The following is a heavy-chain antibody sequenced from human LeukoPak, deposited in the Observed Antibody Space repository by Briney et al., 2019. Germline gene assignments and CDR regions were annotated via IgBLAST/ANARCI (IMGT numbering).Heavy chain of an antibody. J-gene: IGHJ6*03. CDR3: ARDVTMVRGVTNCMDV. V-gene: IGHV3-21*01. Sequence: GGSLRLSCAASGFTFSSYSMNWVRQAPGKGLEWVSSISSSSSYIYYADSVKGRFTISRDNAKNSLYLQMSSLRAEDTAVYYCARDVTMVRGVTNCMDVWGKGTTVTVPS. D-gene: IGHD3-10*01. CDR1: GFTFSSYS. CDR2: ISSSSSYI.